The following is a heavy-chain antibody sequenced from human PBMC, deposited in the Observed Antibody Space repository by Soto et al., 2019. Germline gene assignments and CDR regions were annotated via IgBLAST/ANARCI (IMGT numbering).Heavy chain of an antibody. D-gene: IGHD6-13*01. CDR1: GFTFSSYA. CDR2: ISGSGGST. Sequence: EVQLLESGGGLVQPGGSLRLSCAASGFTFSSYAMSWVRQAPGKGLEWVSAISGSGGSTYYADSVKGRFTISGDNSKNTLYLQMNSLRAEDTAVYYCANTPIAAAGTWEFDYWGQGTLVTVSS. V-gene: IGHV3-23*01. J-gene: IGHJ4*02. CDR3: ANTPIAAAGTWEFDY.